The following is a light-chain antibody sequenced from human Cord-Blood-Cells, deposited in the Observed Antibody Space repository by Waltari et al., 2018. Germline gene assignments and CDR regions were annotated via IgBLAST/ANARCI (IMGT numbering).Light chain of an antibody. CDR1: AFPKKY. V-gene: IGLV3-10*01. J-gene: IGLJ3*02. CDR2: EDS. Sequence: SYELTQPPSVSVSPGQTARITCSGDAFPKKYAYWYQQKSGQAPVLVIYEDSKRPSGIPERFSGSSSGTMATLTISGAQVEDEADYYCYSTDSSGNRWVFGGGTKLTVL. CDR3: YSTDSSGNRWV.